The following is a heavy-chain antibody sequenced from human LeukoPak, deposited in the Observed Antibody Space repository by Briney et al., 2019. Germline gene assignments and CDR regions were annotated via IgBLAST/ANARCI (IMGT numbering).Heavy chain of an antibody. Sequence: SETLSLTCAVYGGSFSGYYWSWIRQPPGKGLEWIGEINHSGSTNYNPSLKSRVTISVDTSKNQFSLKLSSVTAADTAVYYCASKFYGSGSPSWGQGTLVTVSS. J-gene: IGHJ4*02. D-gene: IGHD3-10*01. V-gene: IGHV4-34*01. CDR1: GGSFSGYY. CDR3: ASKFYGSGSPS. CDR2: INHSGST.